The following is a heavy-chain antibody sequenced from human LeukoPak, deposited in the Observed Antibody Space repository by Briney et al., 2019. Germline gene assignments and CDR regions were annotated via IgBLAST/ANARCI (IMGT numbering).Heavy chain of an antibody. V-gene: IGHV1-46*01. D-gene: IGHD6-19*01. CDR3: ARASGKQWLWTDYYYYYMDV. CDR1: GYTFTSYY. J-gene: IGHJ6*03. CDR2: INPSGGST. Sequence: ASVKVSCKASGYTFTSYYMHWVRQAPGQGLEWMGIINPSGGSTSYAQKFQGRVTMTRDTSTSTVYMELSSLRSEDTAVCYCARASGKQWLWTDYYYYYMDVWGKGTTVTISS.